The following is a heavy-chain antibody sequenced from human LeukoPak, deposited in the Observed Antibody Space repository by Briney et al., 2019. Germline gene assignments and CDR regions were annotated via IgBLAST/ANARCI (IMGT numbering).Heavy chain of an antibody. CDR1: GFTFSSHS. D-gene: IGHD3-22*01. CDR2: ITSSGSTM. Sequence: GGSLRLSCAASGFTFSSHSMNWVRQAPGKGLEWVSYITSSGSTMYYADSVKGRFTISRDNAKNSLYLQMNSLRAEDTAVYYCARADSSGYPVVWGQGALVTVSS. J-gene: IGHJ4*02. CDR3: ARADSSGYPVV. V-gene: IGHV3-48*04.